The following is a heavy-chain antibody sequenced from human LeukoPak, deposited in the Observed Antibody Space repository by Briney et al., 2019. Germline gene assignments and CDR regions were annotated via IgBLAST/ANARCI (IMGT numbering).Heavy chain of an antibody. V-gene: IGHV3-74*01. D-gene: IGHD2-2*01. CDR3: ASYCSSTSCPPDGY. Sequence: PGGSLRLSCAASGFTFSSYWMHWVRQAPGKGLVWVSCINTDGSSTSHADSVKGRFTISRDNAKNTLYLQMNSLRAEDTAVYYCASYCSSTSCPPDGYWGQGTLVTVSS. CDR2: INTDGSST. J-gene: IGHJ4*02. CDR1: GFTFSSYW.